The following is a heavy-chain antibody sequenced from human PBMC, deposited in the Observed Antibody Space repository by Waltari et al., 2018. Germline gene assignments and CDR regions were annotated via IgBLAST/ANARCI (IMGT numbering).Heavy chain of an antibody. D-gene: IGHD2-21*01. J-gene: IGHJ4*02. CDR1: GGTFRSSA. V-gene: IGHV1-69*05. CDR3: ARSRSAIDPFDY. Sequence: QVQLVQSGAEVKKPGSSVKVSCKASGGTFRSSAISWVRQAPGQGLEWMGGIIPIFGTANYAQKFQGRVTITTDESTSTAYMELSSLRSEDTAVYYCARSRSAIDPFDYWGQGTLVTVSS. CDR2: IIPIFGTA.